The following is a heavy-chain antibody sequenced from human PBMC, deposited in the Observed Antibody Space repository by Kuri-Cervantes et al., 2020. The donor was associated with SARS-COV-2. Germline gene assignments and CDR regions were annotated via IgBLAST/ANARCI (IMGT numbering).Heavy chain of an antibody. CDR3: ATSTPFRRIVVLSVGGAFDI. Sequence: ASVKLSCRASGHTFTGYYMHWWRHAPGQGLEWMGWINPNSGGTNYAQKFQGWDTMTRDTSISTIYMELTRLRTDDTTVYYCATSTPFRRIVVLSVGGAFDIWGQGTMVTVSS. J-gene: IGHJ3*02. CDR1: GHTFTGYY. CDR2: INPNSGGT. V-gene: IGHV1-2*04. D-gene: IGHD3-22*01.